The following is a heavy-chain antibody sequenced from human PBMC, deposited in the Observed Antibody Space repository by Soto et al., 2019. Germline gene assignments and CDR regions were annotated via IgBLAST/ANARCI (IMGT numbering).Heavy chain of an antibody. V-gene: IGHV4-59*01. CDR3: ARGSMLMVRGVIPFDY. Sequence: SETLSLTCTVSGGSIISYYWSWIRQPPWKGLEWIGYIYYSGSTNYNPSLKSRVTISVDTSKNQFSLKLSSVTAADTAVYYCARGSMLMVRGVIPFDYWGQGTLVTSPQ. CDR1: GGSIISYY. D-gene: IGHD3-10*01. CDR2: IYYSGST. J-gene: IGHJ4*02.